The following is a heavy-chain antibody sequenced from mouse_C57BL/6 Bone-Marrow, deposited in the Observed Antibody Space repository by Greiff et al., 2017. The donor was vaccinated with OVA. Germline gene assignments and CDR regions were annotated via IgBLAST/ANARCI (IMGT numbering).Heavy chain of an antibody. Sequence: VQLQQPGAELVMPGASVKLSCKASGYTFTSYWMHWVKQRPGQGLEWIGEIDPSDSYTNYNQKFKGKSTLTVDKSSSTAYMQLSSLTSEDSAVYYCARPPYGSSYKWYFDVWGTGTTVTVSS. J-gene: IGHJ1*03. CDR2: IDPSDSYT. CDR3: ARPPYGSSYKWYFDV. CDR1: GYTFTSYW. D-gene: IGHD1-1*01. V-gene: IGHV1-69*01.